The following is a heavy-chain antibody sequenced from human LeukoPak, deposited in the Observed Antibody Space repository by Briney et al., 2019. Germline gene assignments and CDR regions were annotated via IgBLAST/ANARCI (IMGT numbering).Heavy chain of an antibody. CDR2: ISSNGGST. V-gene: IGHV3-64D*09. J-gene: IGHJ3*02. CDR1: GFTFSSYA. D-gene: IGHD5-18*01. CDR3: GKEGYSYGQYAFDI. Sequence: GGSLRLSRSASGFTFSSYAMHWVRQAPGKGLEYVSAISSNGGSTYYADSVKGRFTISRDNSKNTLYLQVSSLRAEDTAVYYCGKEGYSYGQYAFDIWGQGTMVTVSS.